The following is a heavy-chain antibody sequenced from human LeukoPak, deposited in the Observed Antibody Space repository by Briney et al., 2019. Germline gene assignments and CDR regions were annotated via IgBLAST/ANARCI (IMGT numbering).Heavy chain of an antibody. V-gene: IGHV1-18*01. CDR2: ISAYNGNT. CDR3: ARGSDLGYSLNWFDP. Sequence: ASVKVSRKASGYTFTSYGISWVRQAPGQGLEWMGWISAYNGNTNYAQKLQGRVTMTTDTSTSTAYMELRSLRSDDTAVYYCARGSDLGYSLNWFDPWGQGTLVTVSS. J-gene: IGHJ5*02. D-gene: IGHD6-13*01. CDR1: GYTFTSYG.